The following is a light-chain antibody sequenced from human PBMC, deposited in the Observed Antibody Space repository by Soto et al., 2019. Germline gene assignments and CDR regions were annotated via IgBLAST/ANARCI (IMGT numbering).Light chain of an antibody. CDR2: EVS. V-gene: IGLV2-18*02. J-gene: IGLJ1*01. Sequence: QSVLTQPPSLSGSPGQSVGISCTGTSSDVGSFNRVSWYQQPPGTAPKLLIYEVSSRPSGVPDRFSGSKSGNTASLTISGLQAEDEADYYCNSYTSSSTYVFGTGTKVTVL. CDR3: NSYTSSSTYV. CDR1: SSDVGSFNR.